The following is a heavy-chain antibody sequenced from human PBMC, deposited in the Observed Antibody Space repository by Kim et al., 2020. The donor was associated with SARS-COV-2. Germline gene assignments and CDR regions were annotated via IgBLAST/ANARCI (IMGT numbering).Heavy chain of an antibody. D-gene: IGHD2-15*01. J-gene: IGHJ4*02. CDR3: PREGYFDGGSFFFDY. CDR2: VYHSGST. Sequence: SETLSLTCTVSGVSITSHYWTWIRQPPGKGLEWNGFVYHSGSTNYNPSPKSRVTMSVETSKNQFSLHLTSMTAAATAIYYCPREGYFDGGSFFFDYWGQGTLVTVSS. CDR1: GVSITSHY. V-gene: IGHV4-59*11.